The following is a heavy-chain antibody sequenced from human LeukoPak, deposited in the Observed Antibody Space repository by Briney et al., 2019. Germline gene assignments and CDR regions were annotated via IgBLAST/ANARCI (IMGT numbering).Heavy chain of an antibody. J-gene: IGHJ4*02. CDR1: GGSISSYY. D-gene: IGHD6-13*01. V-gene: IGHV4-59*01. Sequence: PSETLSLTCTVSGGSISSYYWSRIRQPPGKGLEWIGYIYYSGSTNYNPSLKSRVTISVDTSKNQFSLKLSSVTAADTAVYYCARVGKGIAAAGTSWGQGTLVTVSS. CDR2: IYYSGST. CDR3: ARVGKGIAAAGTS.